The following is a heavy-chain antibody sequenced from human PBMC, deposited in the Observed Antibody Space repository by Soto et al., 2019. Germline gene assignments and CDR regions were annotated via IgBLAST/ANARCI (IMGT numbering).Heavy chain of an antibody. J-gene: IGHJ4*02. V-gene: IGHV3-23*01. CDR3: AKERATVTTND. CDR1: GFTFRSYA. CDR2: ISGSGGNI. Sequence: EVQLLESGGGLVQPGGFLRLSCAASGFTFRSYAMSWVRQAPGKGLEWVSGISGSGGNIYYIDSVKGRFTISRDNSKNTVFLQMNNLRAEDTAVYYCAKERATVTTNDWGQGTLVTVSS. D-gene: IGHD4-17*01.